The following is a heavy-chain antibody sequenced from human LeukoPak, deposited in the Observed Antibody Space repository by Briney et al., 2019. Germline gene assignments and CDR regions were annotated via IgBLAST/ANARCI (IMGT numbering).Heavy chain of an antibody. CDR1: GYTFTSYG. V-gene: IGHV1-18*01. J-gene: IGHJ4*02. CDR2: ISAYNGNT. D-gene: IGHD2-2*01. Sequence: ASVNVSCKASGYTFTSYGISWVRQAPGQGLEWMGWISAYNGNTNYAQKLQGRGTMTTDASTSTAYMELRSLRSDDTAVYYCARGINTPLGVVPAAHDDYWGQGTLVTVSS. CDR3: ARGINTPLGVVPAAHDDY.